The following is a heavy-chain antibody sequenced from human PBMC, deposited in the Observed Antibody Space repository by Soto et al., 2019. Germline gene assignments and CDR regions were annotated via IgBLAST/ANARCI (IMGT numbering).Heavy chain of an antibody. V-gene: IGHV3-48*02. CDR3: ARDRGGGNSARWFAH. CDR1: GFSFSNYS. J-gene: IGHJ5*02. D-gene: IGHD2-21*02. Sequence: EVQLVESGGGLVQPGGSLRLSCAASGFSFSNYSMNWVRQAPGEGLEWVSYIGSSNTIYYADSVKGRFTISRDNAKNSLYLQMNSLRDEDTAVYYCARDRGGGNSARWFAHWGQGALVTVSS. CDR2: IGSSNTI.